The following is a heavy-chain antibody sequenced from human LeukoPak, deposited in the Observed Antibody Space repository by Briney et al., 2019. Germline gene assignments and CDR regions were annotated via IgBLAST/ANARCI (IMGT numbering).Heavy chain of an antibody. J-gene: IGHJ4*02. CDR3: ARAPSSWYSPHFDY. V-gene: IGHV3-74*01. CDR1: GFTFSSYW. CDR2: INTDGSTT. D-gene: IGHD2-15*01. Sequence: GGSLRLSCAASGFTFSSYWMHWVRQVPGKGLVWVSRINTDGSTTSYADSVKGRFTISRDNAKNTLYLQMNSLRAEDTAVYYCARAPSSWYSPHFDYWGQGILVTVSS.